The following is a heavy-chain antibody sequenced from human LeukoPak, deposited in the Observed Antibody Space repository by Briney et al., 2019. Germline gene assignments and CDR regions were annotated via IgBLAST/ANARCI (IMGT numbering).Heavy chain of an antibody. CDR1: GGSFSGYY. D-gene: IGHD3-10*01. CDR2: INHSGST. J-gene: IGHJ4*02. CDR3: ARVGDPISGSGYSDY. Sequence: SETLSLTCAVYGGSFSGYYWSWIRQPPGKGLEWIGEINHSGSTNYNPSLKSRVTISVDTSKNQCSLKLSSVTAADTAVYYCARVGDPISGSGYSDYWGQGTLVTVSS. V-gene: IGHV4-34*01.